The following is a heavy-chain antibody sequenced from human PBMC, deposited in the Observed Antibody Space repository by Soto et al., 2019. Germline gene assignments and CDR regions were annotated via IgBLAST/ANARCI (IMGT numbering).Heavy chain of an antibody. Sequence: SETLSLTCTVSGGSISSYYWSWVRQPPGKGLEWIGYIYYSGSTNYNPSLKSRVTISVDTSKNQFSLKLSSVTAADTAVYYCASFVWFGELQWGQGTLVTVSS. J-gene: IGHJ4*02. CDR3: ASFVWFGELQ. D-gene: IGHD3-10*01. CDR2: IYYSGST. CDR1: GGSISSYY. V-gene: IGHV4-59*08.